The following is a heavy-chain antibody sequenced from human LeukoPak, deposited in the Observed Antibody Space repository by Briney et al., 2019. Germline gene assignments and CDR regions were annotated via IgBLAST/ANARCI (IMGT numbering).Heavy chain of an antibody. Sequence: GGSLRLSCAASGFSFSSYGMHWVRQAPGKGLEWVAVIWYDGSNKYYADSVKGRFTISRDNSKDTLYLQMNSLRAEDTAVYYCVRDDYAGTYTFDIWGQGTMVTVSS. CDR1: GFSFSSYG. CDR2: IWYDGSNK. D-gene: IGHD4-23*01. J-gene: IGHJ3*02. V-gene: IGHV3-33*01. CDR3: VRDDYAGTYTFDI.